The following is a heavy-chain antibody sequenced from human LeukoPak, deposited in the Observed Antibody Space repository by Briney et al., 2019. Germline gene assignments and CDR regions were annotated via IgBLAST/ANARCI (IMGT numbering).Heavy chain of an antibody. V-gene: IGHV3-48*03. J-gene: IGHJ6*04. CDR3: AELGITMIGGV. D-gene: IGHD3-10*02. CDR2: ISSSGSTI. Sequence: GGSLRLACAASGFTFSSYEMNWVRQAPWKGLEWVSYISSSGSTIYYADSVKGRFTISRDNAKNSLYLQMNSLRAEDTAVYYCAELGITMIGGVWGKGTTVTISS. CDR1: GFTFSSYE.